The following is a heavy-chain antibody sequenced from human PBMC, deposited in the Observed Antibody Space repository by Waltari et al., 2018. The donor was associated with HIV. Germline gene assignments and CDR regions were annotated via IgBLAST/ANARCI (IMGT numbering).Heavy chain of an antibody. D-gene: IGHD3-10*01. CDR3: ASLMVVTMVRGVTDYYYGMDV. V-gene: IGHV3-30-3*01. J-gene: IGHJ6*02. CDR1: GFTFSSYA. CDR2: ISYEVSNK. Sequence: QVQLVESGGGVVQPGRSLRLSCAASGFTFSSYAMHWVRQAPGQGLEWVAVISYEVSNKYYADSGKGRFTISRDNSKNTLYLQMNSLRAEDTAVYYCASLMVVTMVRGVTDYYYGMDVWGQGTTVTVSS.